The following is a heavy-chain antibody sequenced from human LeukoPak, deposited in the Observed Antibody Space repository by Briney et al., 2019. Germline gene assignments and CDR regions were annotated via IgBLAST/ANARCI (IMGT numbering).Heavy chain of an antibody. D-gene: IGHD5-18*01. CDR2: ISSSSSYI. Sequence: PGGSLRLSCAASGFTFSSYSMNWVRQAPGKGLEWVSSISSSSSYIYYADSVKGRFTISRDNAKNSLYLQMNSLRAEDTAVYYCARDGDTAMAGFDYWGQGTLVTVSS. CDR3: ARDGDTAMAGFDY. CDR1: GFTFSSYS. J-gene: IGHJ4*02. V-gene: IGHV3-21*01.